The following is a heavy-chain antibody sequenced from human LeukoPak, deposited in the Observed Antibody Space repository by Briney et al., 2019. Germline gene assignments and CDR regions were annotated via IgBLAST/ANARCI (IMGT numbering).Heavy chain of an antibody. CDR1: GGSFSGYY. CDR3: ARVPRDGYNFDY. D-gene: IGHD5-24*01. Sequence: SETLSLTCAVYGGSFSGYYWSWIRQPPGKGLEWIGEINHSGSTNYNPSLKSRVTISVDTSKNQFSLKLSSVTAADTAVYYCARVPRDGYNFDYWGQGTLVTVSS. CDR2: INHSGST. V-gene: IGHV4-34*01. J-gene: IGHJ4*02.